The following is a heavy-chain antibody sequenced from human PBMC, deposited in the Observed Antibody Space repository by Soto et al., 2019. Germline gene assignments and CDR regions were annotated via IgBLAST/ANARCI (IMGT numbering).Heavy chain of an antibody. D-gene: IGHD5-12*01. CDR2: IMPIFHTP. Sequence: QVQLEQSGAEVKKPGSSVKVSCKASGGTFSNSAVSRVRQAPGQGLEWLGGIMPIFHTPDYAQKFQDRLTITADESTNTAYMELSGLRSDDTAVYYCARDKDRLQLGGNYYYILDVWGQGTTVTVSS. J-gene: IGHJ6*02. CDR1: GGTFSNSA. CDR3: ARDKDRLQLGGNYYYILDV. V-gene: IGHV1-69*12.